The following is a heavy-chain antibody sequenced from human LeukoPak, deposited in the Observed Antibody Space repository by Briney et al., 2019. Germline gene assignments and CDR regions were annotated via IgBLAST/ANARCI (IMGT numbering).Heavy chain of an antibody. J-gene: IGHJ6*02. Sequence: GGSLRLSCAASGFTFSSYWMNWARQAPGKGLEWVASINHNGNVDYYVDSAKGRFTISRDNAKNSLYLQMSNLRAEDTAVYFCARGGGLDVWGQGATVTVSS. V-gene: IGHV3-7*03. D-gene: IGHD3-16*01. CDR3: ARGGGLDV. CDR2: INHNGNVD. CDR1: GFTFSSYW.